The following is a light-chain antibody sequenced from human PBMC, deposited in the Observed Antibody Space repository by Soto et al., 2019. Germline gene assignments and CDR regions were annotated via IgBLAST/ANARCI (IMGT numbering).Light chain of an antibody. CDR2: RNN. CDR1: SSNIGSNY. Sequence: QSVLTQPPSASGTPGQRVTISCSGSSSNIGSNYVYWYQQLPGTAPNLLIYRNNQRPSGVPDRFSGSKSGTSASLAISGLRSEEEADDYCAAWDDSRSGYVFGTGTKLTVL. J-gene: IGLJ1*01. CDR3: AAWDDSRSGYV. V-gene: IGLV1-47*01.